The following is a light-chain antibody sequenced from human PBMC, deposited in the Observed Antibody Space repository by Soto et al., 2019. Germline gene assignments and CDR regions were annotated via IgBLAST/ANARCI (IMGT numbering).Light chain of an antibody. CDR1: SSDVGAYNF. Sequence: QSALTQPASVSGSPGQSISISCTGTSSDVGAYNFVSWYQQHPGKAPKLMIYEVSNRPSGVSNRFSGSKSGNTASLTISGLQDEDEADYYCSSYTRSSTLVFGSGTKLTVL. CDR3: SSYTRSSTLV. J-gene: IGLJ1*01. CDR2: EVS. V-gene: IGLV2-14*01.